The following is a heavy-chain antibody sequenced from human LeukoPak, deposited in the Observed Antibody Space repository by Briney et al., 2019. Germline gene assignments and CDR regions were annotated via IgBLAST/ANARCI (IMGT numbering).Heavy chain of an antibody. D-gene: IGHD3-10*01. CDR3: AREANYYGSGSYFEGTFDY. J-gene: IGHJ4*02. CDR1: GVSISTHY. CDR2: ICHSGTT. V-gene: IGHV4-59*11. Sequence: PSETLSLTCNVSGVSISTHYWSWIRQSPGKGLEWIGFICHSGTTNYNPSLKSRVTISIDTSKNEFSLKLTSVTAADTAVYFCAREANYYGSGSYFEGTFDYWGQGSLVTVSS.